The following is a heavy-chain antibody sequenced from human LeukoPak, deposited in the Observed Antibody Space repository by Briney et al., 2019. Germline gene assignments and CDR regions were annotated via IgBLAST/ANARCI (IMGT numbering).Heavy chain of an antibody. J-gene: IGHJ4*02. V-gene: IGHV4-34*01. Sequence: PSETLSLTCAVYGGSFSDYYWSWIRQPPGKGLEWIGEINHSGSTNYNPSLKSRVTISVDTSKNQFSLKLSSVTAADTAVYYCARGSNYDSSGYQLYFDYWGQGTLVTVSS. D-gene: IGHD3-22*01. CDR3: ARGSNYDSSGYQLYFDY. CDR1: GGSFSDYY. CDR2: INHSGST.